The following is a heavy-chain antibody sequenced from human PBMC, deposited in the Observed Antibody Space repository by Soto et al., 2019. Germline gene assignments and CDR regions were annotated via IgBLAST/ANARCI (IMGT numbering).Heavy chain of an antibody. D-gene: IGHD7-27*01. CDR2: ISYDGTNK. CDR3: AKNLGYYGMHV. J-gene: IGHJ6*02. Sequence: QVQLVESGGGVVQPGRSLRLSCAASGFTFSSYTMQWVRQAPGKGLEWVAVISYDGTNKYYADSVRGRFTVSRDNSKNTLFLQMNSLTTEDTAVYYCAKNLGYYGMHVWGQGTTVTVSS. CDR1: GFTFSSYT. V-gene: IGHV3-30*18.